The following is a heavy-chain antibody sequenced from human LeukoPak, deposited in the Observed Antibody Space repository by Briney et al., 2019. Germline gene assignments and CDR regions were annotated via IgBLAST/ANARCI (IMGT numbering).Heavy chain of an antibody. Sequence: GGSPRLSCTASGFTFGDYSMNWVRQAPGKGLEWVGFIRSKAYGGTTEYAASVKGRFTISRDDSKSIAYLQMNSLKTDDTAVYYCTRGRRATHDYWGQGTLVTVSS. CDR1: GFTFGDYS. D-gene: IGHD1-26*01. V-gene: IGHV3-49*04. CDR3: TRGRRATHDY. CDR2: IRSKAYGGTT. J-gene: IGHJ4*02.